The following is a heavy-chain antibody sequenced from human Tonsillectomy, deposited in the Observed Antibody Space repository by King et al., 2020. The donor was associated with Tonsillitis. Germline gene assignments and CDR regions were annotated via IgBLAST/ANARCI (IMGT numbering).Heavy chain of an antibody. CDR2: ISYDGSDK. Sequence: VQLVESGGGVVQPGRSLRLSCAASGFTFSSYGIHWVRQAPGKGLEWVAVISYDGSDKYYADSVKGRFTISRDNSKNTLYLQMNSLRADDTAVYYCARDLEPWVGYYYYAMDVLGQGTTVTVSS. V-gene: IGHV3-33*05. CDR1: GFTFSSYG. CDR3: ARDLEPWVGYYYYAMDV. J-gene: IGHJ6*02. D-gene: IGHD1-26*01.